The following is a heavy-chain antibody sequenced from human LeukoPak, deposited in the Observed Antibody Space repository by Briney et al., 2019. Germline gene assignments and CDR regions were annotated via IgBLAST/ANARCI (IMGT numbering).Heavy chain of an antibody. CDR3: ARVPLRYFDWSFFDY. CDR1: GYTFTSYA. D-gene: IGHD3-9*01. Sequence: ASVKVSCKASGYTFTSYAMNWVRQAPGQGLEWMGWINTNTGNPTYAQGFTGRFVFSSDTSVSTVYLQISSLKAEDTAVYYCARVPLRYFDWSFFDYWGQGTLVTVSS. CDR2: INTNTGNP. V-gene: IGHV7-4-1*02. J-gene: IGHJ4*02.